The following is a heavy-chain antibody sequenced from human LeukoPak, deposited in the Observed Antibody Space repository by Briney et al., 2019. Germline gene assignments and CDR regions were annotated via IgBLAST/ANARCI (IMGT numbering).Heavy chain of an antibody. D-gene: IGHD3-10*01. Sequence: SVKVSCKASGYTFTGYYMHWVRQAPGQGLEWMGGIIPIFGTANYAQKFQGRVTITADESTSTAYMELSSLRSEDTAVYYCAQEGGSGSFKLDYWGQGTLVTVSS. CDR2: IIPIFGTA. V-gene: IGHV1-69*13. J-gene: IGHJ4*02. CDR1: GYTFTGYY. CDR3: AQEGGSGSFKLDY.